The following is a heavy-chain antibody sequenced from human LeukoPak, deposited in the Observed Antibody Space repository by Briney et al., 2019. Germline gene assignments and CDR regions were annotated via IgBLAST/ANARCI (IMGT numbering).Heavy chain of an antibody. CDR2: INHSGST. CDR1: GGSFSGYY. Sequence: KPSETLSLTCAVDGGSFSGYYWSWIRQPPGKGLEWLGEINHSGSTNYNPSLKSRVTISVGTSKNQFSLKLSSVTAADTAAYYCARGNHYYGSGFPPRRGPAKCDPCGQGTLVTVSS. CDR3: ARGNHYYGSGFPPRRGPAKCDP. V-gene: IGHV4-34*01. J-gene: IGHJ5*02. D-gene: IGHD3-10*01.